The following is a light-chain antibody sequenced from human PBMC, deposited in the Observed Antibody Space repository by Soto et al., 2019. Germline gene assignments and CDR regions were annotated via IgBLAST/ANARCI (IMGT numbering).Light chain of an antibody. Sequence: DIQMTQSPSSLSASVGDRVTITCRASQSISSYLNWYQQKPGKAPKLLIYAASSLQSGVPSRFSSSGSRTDFTFTISSLQPEDFATYYCQQSYSTPYTFGQGTKLEIK. CDR3: QQSYSTPYT. V-gene: IGKV1-39*01. J-gene: IGKJ2*01. CDR1: QSISSY. CDR2: AAS.